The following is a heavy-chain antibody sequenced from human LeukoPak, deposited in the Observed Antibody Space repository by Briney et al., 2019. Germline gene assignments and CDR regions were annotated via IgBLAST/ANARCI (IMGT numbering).Heavy chain of an antibody. Sequence: AESPQISCRGSGYSFTTYWIGWVLQMPGKGLEWMGIIYPGDSDTRYSPSFQGQVTMSADKSTNTAYLKWSSLKASDTAMYYCARRQGCSSTSCPPDSWGQGPGVPVSS. CDR1: GYSFTTYW. D-gene: IGHD2-2*01. CDR3: ARRQGCSSTSCPPDS. J-gene: IGHJ4*02. CDR2: IYPGDSDT. V-gene: IGHV5-51*01.